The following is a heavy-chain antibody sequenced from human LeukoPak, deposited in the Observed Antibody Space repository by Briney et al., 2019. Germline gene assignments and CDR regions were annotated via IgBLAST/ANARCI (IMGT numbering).Heavy chain of an antibody. Sequence: SETLSLTCTVSGGSISSGSYYWSWIRQPAGKGLEWIGRIYTSGSTNYNPSLKSRVTMSVDTSKNQFSLKLSSVTAADTAVYYCARERTYYYGSGSYRLFDYWGQGTLVTVSS. CDR2: IYTSGST. V-gene: IGHV4-61*02. CDR3: ARERTYYYGSGSYRLFDY. J-gene: IGHJ4*02. CDR1: GGSISSGSYY. D-gene: IGHD3-10*01.